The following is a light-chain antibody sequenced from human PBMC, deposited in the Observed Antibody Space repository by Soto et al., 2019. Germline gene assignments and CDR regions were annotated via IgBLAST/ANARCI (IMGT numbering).Light chain of an antibody. V-gene: IGKV3D-15*01. CDR3: QQYNTSPRT. CDR1: QSVSSN. J-gene: IGKJ1*01. CDR2: GAS. Sequence: EIVLTQSPATLSVSPGEGATLSCRASQSVSSNLAWYQQKRGQAPRLLIYGASNRATGIPDRFSGSGSGTDLTITISRLEPEDFEVYDCQQYNTSPRTFGQGTKVDIK.